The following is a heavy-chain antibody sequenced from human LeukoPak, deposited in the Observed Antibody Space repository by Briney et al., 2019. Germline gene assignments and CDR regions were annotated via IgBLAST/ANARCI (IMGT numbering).Heavy chain of an antibody. CDR1: GYTFTRYY. Sequence: ASVKVSCKASGYTFTRYYMHWVRQAPGQGLEWRGRINANSGGTNYAQKFQGRVTMTRDTSISTTYMELSRLRSDDTAVYYCAIWGGPYGSGSYFVDIWGQGTMVTVSS. CDR3: AIWGGPYGSGSYFVDI. CDR2: INANSGGT. V-gene: IGHV1-2*06. J-gene: IGHJ3*02. D-gene: IGHD3-10*01.